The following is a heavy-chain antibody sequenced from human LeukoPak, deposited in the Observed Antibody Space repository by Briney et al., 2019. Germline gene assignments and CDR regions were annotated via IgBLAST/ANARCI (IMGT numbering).Heavy chain of an antibody. CDR1: GFTFSSYE. Sequence: GGSLRLSCAASGFTFSSYEMNWVRQAPGKGLEWVSYISSSGSTIYYADSVKGRFTTSRDNAKNSLYLQMNSLRAEDTAVYYCARVREDTGGDYWGQGTLVTVSS. V-gene: IGHV3-48*03. D-gene: IGHD3-10*01. J-gene: IGHJ4*02. CDR3: ARVREDTGGDY. CDR2: ISSSGSTI.